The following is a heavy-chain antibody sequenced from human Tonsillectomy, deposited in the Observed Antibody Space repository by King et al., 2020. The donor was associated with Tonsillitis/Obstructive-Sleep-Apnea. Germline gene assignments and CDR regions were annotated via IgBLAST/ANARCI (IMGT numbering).Heavy chain of an antibody. Sequence: VQLQQWGAGLLKPSETLSLTCAVYGGSFSGYYWSWIRQPPGKGLEWIGEINHSGSTNYNPSLKSRVTISVDTSKNQFSLKLSSVTAADTAVYYCARCPLRWGGNGYWYFDLWGRGTLVTVSS. V-gene: IGHV4-34*01. CDR3: ARCPLRWGGNGYWYFDL. J-gene: IGHJ2*01. CDR1: GGSFSGYY. D-gene: IGHD4-23*01. CDR2: INHSGST.